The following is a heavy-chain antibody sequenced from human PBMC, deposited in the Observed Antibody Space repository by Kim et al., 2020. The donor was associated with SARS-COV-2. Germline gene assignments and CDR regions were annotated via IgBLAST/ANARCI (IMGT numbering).Heavy chain of an antibody. V-gene: IGHV4-39*01. J-gene: IGHJ4*02. CDR1: GGSISSSSYY. Sequence: SETLSLTCTVSGGSISSSSYYWGWIRQPPGKGLEWIGSIYYSGSTYYNPSLKSRVTISVDTSKNQFSLKLSSVTAADTAVYYCASLCRFPVRWLEEDFDYWGQGTLVTVSS. CDR3: ASLCRFPVRWLEEDFDY. CDR2: IYYSGST. D-gene: IGHD6-19*01.